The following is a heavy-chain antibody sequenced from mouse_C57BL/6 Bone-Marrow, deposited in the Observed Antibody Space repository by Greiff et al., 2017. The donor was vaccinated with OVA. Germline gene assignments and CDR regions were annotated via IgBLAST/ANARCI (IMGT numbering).Heavy chain of an antibody. CDR3: SRWGDYYDY. V-gene: IGHV1-64*01. Sequence: VQLQQSGAELVKPGASVKLSCKASGYTFTSYWMHWVKQRPGQGLEWIGMIHPNSGSPIYYEKFKSTATLTVDKSSSTAYMQRSSLTSEDAAVNYWSRWGDYYDYWGQGTTLTGSS. CDR1: GYTFTSYW. J-gene: IGHJ2*01. CDR2: IHPNSGSP.